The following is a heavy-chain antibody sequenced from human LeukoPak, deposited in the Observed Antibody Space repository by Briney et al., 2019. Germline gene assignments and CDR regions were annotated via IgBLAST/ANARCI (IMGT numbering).Heavy chain of an antibody. CDR3: ARLRSGLIPDY. V-gene: IGHV4-59*01. D-gene: IGHD3-3*01. Sequence: PSETLSLTCTVSGGSISSYYWSWIRQPPGKGLEWIGYIYYSGSTNYNPSLKSRVTISVDTSKNQFSLKLSSVTAADTAVYYCARLRSGLIPDYWGQGTLVTVSS. CDR1: GGSISSYY. J-gene: IGHJ4*02. CDR2: IYYSGST.